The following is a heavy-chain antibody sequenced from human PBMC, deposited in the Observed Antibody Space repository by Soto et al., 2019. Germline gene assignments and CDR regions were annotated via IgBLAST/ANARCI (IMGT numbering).Heavy chain of an antibody. V-gene: IGHV3-30*18. CDR2: ISYDGSNK. Sequence: QVQLVESGGGVVQPGRSLRLSCAASGFTFSSYGMHWVRQAPGKGLGWVAVISYDGSNKYYADSVKGSFTISRDNCKNTLYLHMNSLRAEDTAVYYCAKGGGVLGGGLGYWGQGTLVTVSS. CDR3: AKGGGVLGGGLGY. D-gene: IGHD3-10*01. CDR1: GFTFSSYG. J-gene: IGHJ4*02.